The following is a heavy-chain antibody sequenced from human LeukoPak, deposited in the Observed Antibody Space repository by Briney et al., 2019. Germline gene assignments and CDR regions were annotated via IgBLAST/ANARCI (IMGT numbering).Heavy chain of an antibody. V-gene: IGHV3-23*01. Sequence: GGSLRLSCAASGFTFSSYAMSWVRQAPGKGLEWVSAISGSGGSTYYADSVKGRFTISRDNSKNTLYLQMNSLRAEDTAVYYCAKAVAGPGYYYGMDVWGKGTTVTVSS. CDR1: GFTFSSYA. CDR3: AKAVAGPGYYYGMDV. CDR2: ISGSGGST. J-gene: IGHJ6*04. D-gene: IGHD6-19*01.